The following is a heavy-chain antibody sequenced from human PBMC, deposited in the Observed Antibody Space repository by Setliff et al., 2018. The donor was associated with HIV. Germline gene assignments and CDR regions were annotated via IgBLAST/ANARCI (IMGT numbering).Heavy chain of an antibody. CDR3: VIGSAARPFDY. CDR1: GYSFTSYG. V-gene: IGHV1-18*01. Sequence: GESLKISCKGSGYSFTSYGISWVRQAPGQGLEWMGWISAYNGNTNYAQALQGRVTMTEDTSTDTAHMELRSLRSEDTAVYYCVIGSAARPFDYWGQGTLVTVSS. CDR2: ISAYNGNT. D-gene: IGHD6-6*01. J-gene: IGHJ4*02.